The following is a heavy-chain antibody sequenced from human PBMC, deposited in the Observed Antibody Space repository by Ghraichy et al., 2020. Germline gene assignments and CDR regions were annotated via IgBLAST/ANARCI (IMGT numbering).Heavy chain of an antibody. CDR1: GGTFSSYA. CDR3: KYDILTPSSGNYDY. D-gene: IGHD3-9*01. Sequence: SVKVSCKASGGTFSSYAISWVRQAPGQGLEWMGGIIPIFGTANYAQKFQGRVTITADESTSTAYMELSSLRSEDTAVYYCKYDILTPSSGNYDYWGQGTLVTVSS. V-gene: IGHV1-69*13. J-gene: IGHJ4*02. CDR2: IIPIFGTA.